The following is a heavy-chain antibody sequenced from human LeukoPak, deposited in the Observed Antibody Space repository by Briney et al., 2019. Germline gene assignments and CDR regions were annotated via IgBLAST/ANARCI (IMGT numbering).Heavy chain of an antibody. D-gene: IGHD2-2*01. J-gene: IGHJ4*02. V-gene: IGHV3-30*02. CDR3: ARGGLSVVVPAAAKLDY. CDR2: IRYDGSNK. CDR1: GFTFSSYG. Sequence: QPGGSLRLSCAASGFTFSSYGMHWVRQAPGKGLEWVAFIRYDGSNKYYADSVKGRFTISRDNSKNTLYLQMNSLRAEDTAVYYCARGGLSVVVPAAAKLDYWGQGTLVTVSS.